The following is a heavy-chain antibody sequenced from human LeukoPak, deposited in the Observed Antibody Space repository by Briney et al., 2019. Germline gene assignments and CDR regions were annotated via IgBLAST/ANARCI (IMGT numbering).Heavy chain of an antibody. Sequence: GGSLRLSCAASGFTFSSYSMNWVRQAPGKGLEWVSGISAGGGSTYYADSVKGRFTISRDSSKNILYLQMNSLRAEDTAVYYCATIRGQYCSGGSCYGPDYWGQGTLVTVSS. CDR1: GFTFSSYS. CDR2: ISAGGGST. D-gene: IGHD2-15*01. CDR3: ATIRGQYCSGGSCYGPDY. V-gene: IGHV3-23*01. J-gene: IGHJ4*02.